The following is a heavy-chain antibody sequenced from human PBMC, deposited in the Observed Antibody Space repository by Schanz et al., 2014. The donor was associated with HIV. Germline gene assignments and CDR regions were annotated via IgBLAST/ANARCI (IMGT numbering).Heavy chain of an antibody. V-gene: IGHV1-69*01. J-gene: IGHJ3*02. CDR1: GGTLSNYA. CDR3: ARDLSLASSTPTLAFDI. Sequence: QVQLVQSGAEVKKTGSPVTVSCKAFGGTLSNYAISWVRQAPGQGLEWLGLIMPKFGTENYAQKYQGRVTLTADATTAYMELSSLRSEDTAVYYCARDLSLASSTPTLAFDIWGQGTMVTVSS. CDR2: IMPKFGTE. D-gene: IGHD2-2*01.